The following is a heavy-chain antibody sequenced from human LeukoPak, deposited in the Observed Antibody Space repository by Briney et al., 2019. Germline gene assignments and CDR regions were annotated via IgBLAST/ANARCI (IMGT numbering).Heavy chain of an antibody. Sequence: GGSLRLSCAASGFTFSDYYMSWIRQAPGKGLEWVSYISSSSSYTNYADSVKGRFTISRDNAKNSLYLQMNSLRAEDTAVYYCARDGRSGPNWFDPWGQGTLATVSS. CDR3: ARDGRSGPNWFDP. CDR1: GFTFSDYY. D-gene: IGHD7-27*01. J-gene: IGHJ5*02. V-gene: IGHV3-11*06. CDR2: ISSSSSYT.